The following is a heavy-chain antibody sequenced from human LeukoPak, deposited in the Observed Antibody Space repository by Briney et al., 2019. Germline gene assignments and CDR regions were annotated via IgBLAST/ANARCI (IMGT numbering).Heavy chain of an antibody. CDR1: GFTFSDYY. J-gene: IGHJ4*02. V-gene: IGHV3-11*04. D-gene: IGHD3-16*01. Sequence: GGSLRLSCAASGFTFSDYYMTWIRQAPGKGLEWVSYVNSRGNTIFYADSVKGRFTISRDNAKNSLFLQMNSLRAEDTAVYYCARRVPSQVITDYFDYWGQGTLVTVSS. CDR3: ARRVPSQVITDYFDY. CDR2: VNSRGNTI.